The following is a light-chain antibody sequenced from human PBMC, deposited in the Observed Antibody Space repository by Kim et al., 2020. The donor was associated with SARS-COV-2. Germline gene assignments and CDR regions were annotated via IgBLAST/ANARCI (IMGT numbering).Light chain of an antibody. Sequence: LSPGERAPLSCRASESVSSNLAWYQQKPGQTPRLVIYDASRRATGIPARFSGSGSGTDFTLTISSLEPEDFAVYYCQQRGNWPLTFGGGTKVDIK. V-gene: IGKV3-11*01. CDR2: DAS. J-gene: IGKJ4*01. CDR3: QQRGNWPLT. CDR1: ESVSSN.